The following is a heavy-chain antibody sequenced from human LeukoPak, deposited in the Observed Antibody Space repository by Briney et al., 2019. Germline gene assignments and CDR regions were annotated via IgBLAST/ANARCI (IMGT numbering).Heavy chain of an antibody. J-gene: IGHJ4*02. CDR3: ARGTLGNDLWSGYYGATTYSFDY. CDR2: ISAYNGNT. Sequence: GASVKVSCKASGYTFTSYGISRVRQAPGQGFEWMGWISAYNGNTNYAQKLQGRVTMTTDTSTSTAYMELRSLRSDDTTVYYCARGTLGNDLWSGYYGATTYSFDYWGQGTLVTVSS. D-gene: IGHD3-3*01. CDR1: GYTFTSYG. V-gene: IGHV1-18*01.